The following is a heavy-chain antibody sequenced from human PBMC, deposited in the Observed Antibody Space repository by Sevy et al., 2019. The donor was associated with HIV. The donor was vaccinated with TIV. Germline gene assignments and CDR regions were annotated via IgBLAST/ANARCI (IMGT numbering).Heavy chain of an antibody. V-gene: IGHV4-34*01. J-gene: IGHJ6*02. CDR1: GGSFSGYY. CDR2: INHSGST. Sequence: SETLSLTCAVYGGSFSGYYWSWIRQPPGKGLEWIGEINHSGSTNYNPSLKSRVTISVDTSKNQFSLKLSSVTAADTAVYYCAGGDWGYGNYYYYGMDVWGQGTTVTVSS. D-gene: IGHD5-18*01. CDR3: AGGDWGYGNYYYYGMDV.